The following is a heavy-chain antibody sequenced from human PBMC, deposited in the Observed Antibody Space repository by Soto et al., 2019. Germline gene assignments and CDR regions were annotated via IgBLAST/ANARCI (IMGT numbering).Heavy chain of an antibody. D-gene: IGHD1-26*01. CDR3: ARDGVGHTTFFGYFDY. Sequence: QVQLVESGGGVVQPGRSLRLSCAASGFTFSGLGMHWVRQAPGKGLEWVAVIRYDGSNIYYADAVKGRFTISRDNSKATLCLQMSSLRAVGTAVYYCARDGVGHTTFFGYFDYWGQGTLVTVSS. J-gene: IGHJ4*02. CDR1: GFTFSGLG. CDR2: IRYDGSNI. V-gene: IGHV3-33*01.